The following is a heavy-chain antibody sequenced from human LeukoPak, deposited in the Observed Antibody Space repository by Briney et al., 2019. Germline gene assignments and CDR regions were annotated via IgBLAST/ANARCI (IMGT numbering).Heavy chain of an antibody. CDR1: GFPFSSYE. D-gene: IGHD5-24*01. Sequence: GGALRLSFAASGFPFSSYEMNWVRPAPGKGVGGVSYISSSGSTIYYADSVKGRFTISRDNAKNSLYLQMNSLRAEDTAVYYCASLEMATISPDYWGQGTLVTVSS. CDR3: ASLEMATISPDY. CDR2: ISSSGSTI. V-gene: IGHV3-48*03. J-gene: IGHJ4*02.